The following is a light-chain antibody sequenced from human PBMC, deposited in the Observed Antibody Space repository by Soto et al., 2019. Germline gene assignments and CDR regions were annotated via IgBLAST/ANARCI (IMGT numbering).Light chain of an antibody. J-gene: IGLJ2*01. Sequence: QSALTQPPSASGSPGQSITISCTGTSSDVGGYNYVSWYQHHPGKAPKLLIYDVNNRPSGVSDRFSGSKSGNTASLTISGLQTEDEADYYCSSYTSIITVVFGGGTKVTVL. CDR1: SSDVGGYNY. CDR3: SSYTSIITVV. CDR2: DVN. V-gene: IGLV2-14*01.